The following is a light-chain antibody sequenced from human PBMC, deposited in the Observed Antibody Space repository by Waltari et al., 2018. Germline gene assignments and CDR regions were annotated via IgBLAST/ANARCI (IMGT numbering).Light chain of an antibody. Sequence: QSALTPPASVSGSPGQSTTIPCTGTRSAVGDSNFLPWSQQPPGQAPKLIIYDVTIRPSGVSYRFSGSKSGNTASLTISGLQPEDEADYYCSSYTSSGTLVFGGGTKLTVL. J-gene: IGLJ2*01. CDR1: RSAVGDSNF. CDR3: SSYTSSGTLV. CDR2: DVT. V-gene: IGLV2-14*03.